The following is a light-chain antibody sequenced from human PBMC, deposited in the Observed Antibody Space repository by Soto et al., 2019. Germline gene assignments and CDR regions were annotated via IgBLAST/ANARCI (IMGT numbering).Light chain of an antibody. CDR1: QTIRSY. V-gene: IGKV1-39*01. Sequence: DIQMTQSPSSLSASVGDRVTITCRASQTIRSYLNWYQQKPGKAPVLLISAASSLQSGVPSRFSGSGFGTDFTRTISSLQPEDLATYYCQQSFSIPPLTFGGGTKVEIK. CDR3: QQSFSIPPLT. J-gene: IGKJ4*01. CDR2: AAS.